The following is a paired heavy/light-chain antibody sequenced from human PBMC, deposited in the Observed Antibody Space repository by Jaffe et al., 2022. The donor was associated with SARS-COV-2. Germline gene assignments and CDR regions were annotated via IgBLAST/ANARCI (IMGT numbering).Light chain of an antibody. J-gene: IGKJ1*01. CDR3: QQYNNWRRT. Sequence: EIVMTQSPATLSVSPGERATLSCRASQSVSSNLAWYQQKPGQAPRLLIYGASTRATGIPARFSGSGSGTEFTLTISSLQSEDFAVYYCQQYNNWRRTFGQGTKVEIK. CDR1: QSVSSN. CDR2: GAS. V-gene: IGKV3-15*01.
Heavy chain of an antibody. V-gene: IGHV3-21*01. CDR3: AGVLQTGYYDSSAQGGMDV. CDR1: GFTFSSYS. D-gene: IGHD3-22*01. CDR2: ISSSSSYI. J-gene: IGHJ6*02. Sequence: EVQLVESGGGLVKPGGSLRLSCAASGFTFSSYSMNWVRQAPGKGLEWVSSISSSSSYIYYADSVKGRFTISRDNAKNSLYLQMNSLRAEDTAVYYCAGVLQTGYYDSSAQGGMDVWGQGTTVTVSS.